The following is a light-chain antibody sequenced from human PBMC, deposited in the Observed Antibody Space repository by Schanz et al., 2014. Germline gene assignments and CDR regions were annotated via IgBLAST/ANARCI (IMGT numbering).Light chain of an antibody. V-gene: IGLV2-14*01. CDR1: SSDVGGYNY. Sequence: QSALTQPASVSGSPGQSITISCTGTSSDVGGYNYVSWYQQHPGKAPKVMIYDVSNRPSGVSNRFSGSKSGNTASLTISGLQAEDEGDYCCGSYTTSSNYVFGTGTKLTVL. CDR3: GSYTTSSNYV. CDR2: DVS. J-gene: IGLJ1*01.